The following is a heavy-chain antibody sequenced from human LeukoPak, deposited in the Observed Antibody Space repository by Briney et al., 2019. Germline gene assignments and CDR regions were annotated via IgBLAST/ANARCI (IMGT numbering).Heavy chain of an antibody. CDR3: AKGGRYYGSGSWFDP. Sequence: GGSLRLSCAASGFTFDDYAMHWVRQAPGKGLEWVSLISWDGGSTYYADSVKGRFTISRDNSKNSLYLQMNSLRAEDTALYYCAKGGRYYGSGSWFDPWGQGTLVTVSS. CDR2: ISWDGGST. J-gene: IGHJ5*02. CDR1: GFTFDDYA. V-gene: IGHV3-43D*03. D-gene: IGHD3-10*01.